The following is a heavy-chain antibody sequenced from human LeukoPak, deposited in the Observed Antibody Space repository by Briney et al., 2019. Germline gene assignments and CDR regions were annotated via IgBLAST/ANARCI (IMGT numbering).Heavy chain of an antibody. CDR3: ALMVRGVFYYYYMDV. CDR1: GGTFSSYA. Sequence: ASVKVSCKASGGTFSSYAISWVRQAPGQGLEWMGGIIPIFGTANYAQKFQGRVTITADESTSTAYTELSSLRSEDTAVYYCALMVRGVFYYYYMDVWGKGTTVTISS. CDR2: IIPIFGTA. V-gene: IGHV1-69*13. D-gene: IGHD3-10*01. J-gene: IGHJ6*03.